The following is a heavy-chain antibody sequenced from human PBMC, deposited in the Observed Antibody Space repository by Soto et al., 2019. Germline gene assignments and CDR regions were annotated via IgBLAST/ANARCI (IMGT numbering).Heavy chain of an antibody. J-gene: IGHJ1*01. V-gene: IGHV2-5*01. Sequence: QITLKESGPTLVKPTQTLTLTCTFSGFSLSTSGVGVGWIRQPPGKALEWLALIYWNDDKRYSPSLKSRLTITKDTSKNQVVLTMTNMDPLDTATYYCAHSKGFRVPAAIEYFQHWGQGTLVTVSS. D-gene: IGHD2-2*01. CDR2: IYWNDDK. CDR1: GFSLSTSGVG. CDR3: AHSKGFRVPAAIEYFQH.